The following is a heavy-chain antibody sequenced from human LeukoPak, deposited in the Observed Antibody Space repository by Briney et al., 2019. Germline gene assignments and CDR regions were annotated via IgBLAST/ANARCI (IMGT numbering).Heavy chain of an antibody. Sequence: SETLSLTCAVYGGSFSGYYWSWIRQPPGKGLEWIGDINHSGSTNYNPSLKSRVTISVDTSKNQFSLKLSSVTAADTAVYYCAREWMSYDSRLDYWGQGTLVTVSS. CDR3: AREWMSYDSRLDY. CDR2: INHSGST. CDR1: GGSFSGYY. D-gene: IGHD3-22*01. V-gene: IGHV4-34*01. J-gene: IGHJ4*02.